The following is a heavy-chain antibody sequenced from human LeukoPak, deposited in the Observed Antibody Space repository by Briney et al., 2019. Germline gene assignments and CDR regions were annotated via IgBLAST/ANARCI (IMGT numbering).Heavy chain of an antibody. CDR2: IKQDGNEK. V-gene: IGHV3-7*01. CDR1: GFTFSSYW. J-gene: IGHJ4*02. CDR3: ARELLGHGYNSGDFDY. D-gene: IGHD5-24*01. Sequence: GGSLRLSCAASGFTFSSYWMNWVRQAPGKGLEWVANIKQDGNEKYYVDSVKGQFTISRDNAKNSLYLQMNSLRAEDTAVYYCARELLGHGYNSGDFDYWGQGTLVTVSS.